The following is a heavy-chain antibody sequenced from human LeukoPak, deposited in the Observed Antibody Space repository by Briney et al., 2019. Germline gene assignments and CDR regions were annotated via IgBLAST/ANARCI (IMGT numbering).Heavy chain of an antibody. CDR2: IYSGGTT. Sequence: PGGSLRLSCAASGFTVSSNYMSWVRQAPGKGLEWVSIIYSGGTTYYADSVKGRFTISRDNSKNTLFLQMNSLRAEDTAVYYCARGNGGWGYFDYWGQGTLVTVSS. CDR3: ARGNGGWGYFDY. D-gene: IGHD2-8*01. CDR1: GFTVSSNY. J-gene: IGHJ4*02. V-gene: IGHV3-53*01.